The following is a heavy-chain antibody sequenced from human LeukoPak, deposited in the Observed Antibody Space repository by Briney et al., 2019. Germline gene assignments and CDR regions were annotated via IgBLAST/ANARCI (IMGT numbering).Heavy chain of an antibody. J-gene: IGHJ4*02. CDR2: IKQDGSEK. D-gene: IGHD6-19*01. CDR3: ARGFRGWYAEGFDY. V-gene: IGHV3-7*01. CDR1: GFSFSSYW. Sequence: GGPLRLSCAASGFSFSSYWMSWVRQAPGKGLEWVANIKQDGSEKYYVDSVKGRFSISRDNAKNSLYLQMHSLRAEDTAVYYCARGFRGWYAEGFDYWGQGTLVTVSS.